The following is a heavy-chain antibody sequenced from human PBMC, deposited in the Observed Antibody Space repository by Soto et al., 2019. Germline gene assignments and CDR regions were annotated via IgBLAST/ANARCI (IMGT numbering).Heavy chain of an antibody. Sequence: SETLSLTCTVAGGSITSSSYYWGWIRQPPGKGLEWIGGIYDSGRSYYNPSLKSRVTMSVDTSKNQFSLTLNSVTAADAAVYYFARQRTTVVTQAYFDHWGQGTLVTVSS. CDR1: GGSITSSSYY. CDR2: IYDSGRS. J-gene: IGHJ4*02. D-gene: IGHD4-17*01. CDR3: ARQRTTVVTQAYFDH. V-gene: IGHV4-39*01.